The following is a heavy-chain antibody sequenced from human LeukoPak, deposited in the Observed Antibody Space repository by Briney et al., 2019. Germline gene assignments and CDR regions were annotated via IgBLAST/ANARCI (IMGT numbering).Heavy chain of an antibody. CDR2: IKKDGSEK. J-gene: IGHJ4*02. CDR3: ARDLYRIVVVPHYFDY. D-gene: IGHD3-22*01. V-gene: IGHV3-7*01. Sequence: PGGCLRLSCAAAGFSFSSYGMHWVRQAPGKGLGWVANIKKDGSEKYYVDSVKGRFTISRDNAKNSLYLQMNSLRAEDTAVYYCARDLYRIVVVPHYFDYWGQGTLVTVSS. CDR1: GFSFSSYG.